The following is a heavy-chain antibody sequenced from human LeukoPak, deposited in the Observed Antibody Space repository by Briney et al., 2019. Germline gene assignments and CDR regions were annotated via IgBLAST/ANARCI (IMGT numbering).Heavy chain of an antibody. V-gene: IGHV3-21*01. CDR2: ISSSSSYI. J-gene: IGHJ4*02. Sequence: PGGSLRLSCAASGFTFSTCAMSWVRQAPGKGLEWVSSISSSSSYIYYADSVKGRFTISRDNAKNSLYLQMNSLRAEDTAVYYCARDSSSSYFDYWGQGTLVTVSS. CDR1: GFTFSTCA. CDR3: ARDSSSSYFDY. D-gene: IGHD6-6*01.